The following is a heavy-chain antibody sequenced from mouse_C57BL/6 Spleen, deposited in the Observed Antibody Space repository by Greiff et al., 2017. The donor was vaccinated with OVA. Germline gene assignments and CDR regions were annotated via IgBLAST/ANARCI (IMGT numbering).Heavy chain of an antibody. Sequence: EVNVVESGGGLVKPGGSLKLSCAASGFTFSDYGMHWVRQAPEKGLEWVAYISSGSSTIYYADTVKGRFTISRDNAKNTLFLQMTSLRSEDTAMYYCARNYGSSYGDAMDYWGQGTSVTVSS. CDR2: ISSGSSTI. D-gene: IGHD1-1*01. CDR3: ARNYGSSYGDAMDY. J-gene: IGHJ4*01. CDR1: GFTFSDYG. V-gene: IGHV5-17*01.